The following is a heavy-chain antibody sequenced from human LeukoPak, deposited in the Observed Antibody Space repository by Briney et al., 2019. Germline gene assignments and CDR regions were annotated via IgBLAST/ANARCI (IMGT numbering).Heavy chain of an antibody. D-gene: IGHD1-26*01. CDR2: ISSSGSTI. CDR1: GFTFSDYY. CDR3: ASRIGGATLAGDY. Sequence: GGSLRLSCAASGFTFSDYYMSWIRQAPGKGLEWVSYISSSGSTIYYADSVKGRFTISRDNAKNSLYLQLNSLGAEDTAVYYCASRIGGATLAGDYWGQGTLVTVSS. J-gene: IGHJ4*02. V-gene: IGHV3-11*01.